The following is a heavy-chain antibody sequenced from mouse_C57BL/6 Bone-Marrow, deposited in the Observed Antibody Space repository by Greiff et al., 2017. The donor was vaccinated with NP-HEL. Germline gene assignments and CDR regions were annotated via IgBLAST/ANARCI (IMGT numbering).Heavy chain of an antibody. J-gene: IGHJ3*01. Sequence: QVQLQQSGPGLVQPSQSLSITCTVSGFSLTSYGVHWVRQSPGKGLEWLGVIWSGGSTDYNAAFISRLSISKDNSKSQVFFKMNSLQADDTAIYYCASPNWSWFAYWGQGTLVTVSA. V-gene: IGHV2-2*01. CDR2: IWSGGST. CDR3: ASPNWSWFAY. D-gene: IGHD4-1*01. CDR1: GFSLTSYG.